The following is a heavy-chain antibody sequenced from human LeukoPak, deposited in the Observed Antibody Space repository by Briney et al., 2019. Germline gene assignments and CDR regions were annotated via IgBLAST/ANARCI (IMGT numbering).Heavy chain of an antibody. Sequence: PGGSLRLSCAASGFTFSSYAMHWVRQAPGKGLEWVSGVSGSGGSTSYIDAVKGRFTISRDNSKNTLYLQMNSLRAEDTAVYFCAKVKWKLIGYFDYWGQGTLVTVSS. V-gene: IGHV3-23*01. J-gene: IGHJ4*02. CDR3: AKVKWKLIGYFDY. CDR1: GFTFSSYA. CDR2: VSGSGGST. D-gene: IGHD1-20*01.